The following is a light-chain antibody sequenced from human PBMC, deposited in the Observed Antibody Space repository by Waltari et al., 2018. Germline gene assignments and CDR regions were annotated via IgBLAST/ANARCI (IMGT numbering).Light chain of an antibody. Sequence: QSALTQPASVSGSPGQSITISCTGTSSDVGGYDYVPWYQQHPGKAPKLLIYDVTMRPSGVSNRFSGSKSANTASLTISGLQAEDEADYYCFSYRRSSTWVFGEGTKLTVL. V-gene: IGLV2-14*03. CDR2: DVT. CDR3: FSYRRSSTWV. J-gene: IGLJ3*02. CDR1: SSDVGGYDY.